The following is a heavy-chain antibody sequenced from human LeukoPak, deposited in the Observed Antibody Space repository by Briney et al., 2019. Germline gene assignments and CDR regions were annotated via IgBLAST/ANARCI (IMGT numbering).Heavy chain of an antibody. J-gene: IGHJ6*02. Sequence: GGSLRLSCAASGFTFSGYAMSWVRQAPGKGLEWVSAISGSGGSTYYADSVKGRFTISRDNSKNTLYLQMNSLRAEDTAVYYCAKFGTRDFWSGYFGDYGMDVWGQGTTVTVSS. D-gene: IGHD3-3*01. CDR2: ISGSGGST. CDR3: AKFGTRDFWSGYFGDYGMDV. CDR1: GFTFSGYA. V-gene: IGHV3-23*01.